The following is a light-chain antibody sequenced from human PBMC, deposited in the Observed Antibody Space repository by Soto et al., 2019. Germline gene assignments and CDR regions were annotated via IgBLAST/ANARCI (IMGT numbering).Light chain of an antibody. CDR2: DAS. CDR3: QQRSNWPRT. CDR1: QSVSSY. Sequence: EIVLTHSPGTLSLSPWEIATLSCRASQSVSSYLAWYQQKPGQAPRLLIYDASNRATGIPARFSGSGSGTDFTLTISSLEPEDFAVYYCQQRSNWPRTFGQGTTVDI. V-gene: IGKV3-11*01. J-gene: IGKJ1*01.